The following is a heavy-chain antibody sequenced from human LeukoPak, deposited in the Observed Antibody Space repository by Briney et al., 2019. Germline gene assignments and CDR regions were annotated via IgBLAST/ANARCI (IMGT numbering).Heavy chain of an antibody. CDR1: GVSFSGYY. CDR2: INHSGST. D-gene: IGHD3-10*01. J-gene: IGHJ4*02. V-gene: IGHV4-34*01. CDR3: QLRGVTLYYFDY. Sequence: SETLSLTCAVYGVSFSGYYWSWIRQPPGKGLEWIGEINHSGSTNYNPSLKSRVTISVDTSKNQFSLKLSSVTAADTAVYYCQLRGVTLYYFDYWGQGTLVTVSS.